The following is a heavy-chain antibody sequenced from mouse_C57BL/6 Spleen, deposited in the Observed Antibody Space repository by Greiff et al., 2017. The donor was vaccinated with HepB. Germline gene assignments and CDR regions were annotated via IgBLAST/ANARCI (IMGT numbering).Heavy chain of an antibody. Sequence: EVMLVESGGGLVKPGGSLKLSCAASGFTFSSYAMSWVRQTPEKRLEWVATISDGGSYTYYPDNVKGRFTISRDNAKNNLYLQMSHLKSEDTAMYYCARDEDYGSSYGYFYVWGTGTTVTVSS. D-gene: IGHD1-1*01. CDR2: ISDGGSYT. CDR1: GFTFSSYA. V-gene: IGHV5-4*01. CDR3: ARDEDYGSSYGYFYV. J-gene: IGHJ1*03.